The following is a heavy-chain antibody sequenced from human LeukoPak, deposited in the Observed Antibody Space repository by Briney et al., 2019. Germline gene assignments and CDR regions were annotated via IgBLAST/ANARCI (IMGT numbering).Heavy chain of an antibody. CDR1: GGSISSSY. CDR2: IYYSGST. Sequence: SETLSLTCTVSGGSISSSYWSWIRQPPGKGLEWIGYIYYSGSTNYNPSLKSRVTISVDTSKNQFSLKLSSVIAADTAVFYCAKHRNLYYSDYWGQGTLVTVSS. J-gene: IGHJ4*02. V-gene: IGHV4-59*01. D-gene: IGHD1-14*01. CDR3: AKHRNLYYSDY.